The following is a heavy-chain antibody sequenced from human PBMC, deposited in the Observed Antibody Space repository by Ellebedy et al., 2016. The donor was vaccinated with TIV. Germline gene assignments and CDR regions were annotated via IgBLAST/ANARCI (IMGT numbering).Heavy chain of an antibody. J-gene: IGHJ4*02. Sequence: GESLKISCAASGFTFSNYAMHWVRQAPGKRLEWLEVISYHGSNKFYADSVKGRFTISRDSSKNTLYLQMDSLRADDTAVYYCARDTYCNTRNNGPDYWGQGTLVTVSS. CDR2: ISYHGSNK. V-gene: IGHV3-30*04. CDR1: GFTFSNYA. CDR3: ARDTYCNTRNNGPDY. D-gene: IGHD1/OR15-1a*01.